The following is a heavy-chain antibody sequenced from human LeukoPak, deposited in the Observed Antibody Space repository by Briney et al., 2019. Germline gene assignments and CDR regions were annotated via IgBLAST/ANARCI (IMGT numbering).Heavy chain of an antibody. CDR2: TNHSGST. Sequence: SETLSLTCAVYGGSFSGYYWSWIRQPPGKGLEWIGETNHSGSTNYNPSLKSRVTISVDTSKNQFSLKLSSVTAADTAVYYCARGAPGHPPGRSWGQGTLVTVSS. CDR1: GGSFSGYY. J-gene: IGHJ5*02. V-gene: IGHV4-34*01. CDR3: ARGAPGHPPGRS. D-gene: IGHD1-14*01.